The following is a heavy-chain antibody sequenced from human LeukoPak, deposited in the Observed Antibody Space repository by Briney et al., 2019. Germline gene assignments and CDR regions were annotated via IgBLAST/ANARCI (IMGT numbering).Heavy chain of an antibody. J-gene: IGHJ4*02. Sequence: GGSLRLSCAASGFTLSSFGMNWVRQAPGKGLAWVSSISSSSYKYYADSLKGRFTISRDNAKNSLYLEMNSLRAEDTAVYYCAREGNGGWYYFDYWGQGTLVTVSS. V-gene: IGHV3-21*01. CDR1: GFTLSSFG. CDR2: ISSSSYK. D-gene: IGHD6-19*01. CDR3: AREGNGGWYYFDY.